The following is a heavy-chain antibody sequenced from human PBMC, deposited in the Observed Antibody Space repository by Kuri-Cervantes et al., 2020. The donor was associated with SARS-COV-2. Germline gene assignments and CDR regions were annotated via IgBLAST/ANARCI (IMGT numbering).Heavy chain of an antibody. CDR1: GDSVSSNSAA. V-gene: IGHV6-1*01. CDR3: AYSNWDTEESWFDP. CDR2: TYYRSKWYN. Sequence: SCAISGDSVSSNSAAWNWIRQSPSRGLEWLGRTYYRSKWYNDYAVSVKSRITINPDTSKNQFSLQLNSVTPEDTAVYYCAYSNWDTEESWFDPWGQGTLVTVSS. J-gene: IGHJ5*02. D-gene: IGHD7-27*01.